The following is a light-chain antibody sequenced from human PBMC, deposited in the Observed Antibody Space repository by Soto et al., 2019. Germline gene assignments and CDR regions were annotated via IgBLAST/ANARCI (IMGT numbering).Light chain of an antibody. CDR2: KAS. CDR1: ESISGW. CDR3: QQYNSYPRT. Sequence: DIQMTQSPSTLSASVGDRVTITCRASESISGWLAWYQQKPGKAPKLVIFKASTLESGVPSRFSGSGSGTECTLSISSLQPDDFAIYYCQQYNSYPRTFGQGTKVEIK. J-gene: IGKJ1*01. V-gene: IGKV1-5*03.